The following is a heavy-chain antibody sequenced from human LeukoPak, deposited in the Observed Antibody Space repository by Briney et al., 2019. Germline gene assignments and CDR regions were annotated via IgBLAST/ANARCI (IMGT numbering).Heavy chain of an antibody. CDR1: GFTFSSSG. Sequence: GSSLRLSCAASGFTFSSSGMHWVRQAPGKGLGWVAVISYDGSNKYYGDSVKGRFTISRDNSKNTLYLQMSSLRAEDTAVYYCARERGESAFDIWGQETMVTVSS. J-gene: IGHJ3*02. V-gene: IGHV3-30*15. D-gene: IGHD2-21*01. CDR2: ISYDGSNK. CDR3: ARERGESAFDI.